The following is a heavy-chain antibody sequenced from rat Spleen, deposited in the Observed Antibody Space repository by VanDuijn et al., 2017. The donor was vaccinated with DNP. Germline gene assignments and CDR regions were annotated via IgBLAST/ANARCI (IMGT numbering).Heavy chain of an antibody. V-gene: IGHV5-7*01. J-gene: IGHJ2*01. CDR2: ITYDGSRA. CDR1: GFTFSDYN. Sequence: EVRLVESGGGLMQPGRSLKLSCAASGFTFSDYNMAWVRQTPMKGLEWVATITYDGSRAYYRDSVKGRFTVSRDDAESTLYLQMDSLRSEDTATYYCARHYDYFDYWGQGVVVTVSS. CDR3: ARHYDYFDY.